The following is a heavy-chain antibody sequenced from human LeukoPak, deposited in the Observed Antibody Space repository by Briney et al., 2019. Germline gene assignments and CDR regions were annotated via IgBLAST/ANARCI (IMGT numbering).Heavy chain of an antibody. D-gene: IGHD7-27*01. V-gene: IGHV1-2*02. CDR1: GYTFTGYY. J-gene: IGHJ4*02. Sequence: ASVKVSCKASGYTFTGYYIHWVRQAPGQGLEWMGWINPDSGGTNSAQMFQDRVTMTRDTSISTAYMELSGLRSDDTAVYYCARGPHWDPHFDYWGQGTLVTVSS. CDR2: INPDSGGT. CDR3: ARGPHWDPHFDY.